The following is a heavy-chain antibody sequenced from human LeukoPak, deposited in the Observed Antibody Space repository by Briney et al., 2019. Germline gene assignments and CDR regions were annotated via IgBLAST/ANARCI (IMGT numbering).Heavy chain of an antibody. CDR2: INHSGST. CDR1: GGSISSSSYY. CDR3: ARVPSYDIFTGYFP. J-gene: IGHJ5*02. V-gene: IGHV4-39*07. Sequence: SETLSLTCTVSGGSISSSSYYWGWIRQPPGKGLEWIGEINHSGSTNYNPSPKSRVTRSLDTSKNQFSLKLSSVTAADTAVYYCARVPSYDIFTGYFPWGQGTQVTVSS. D-gene: IGHD3-9*01.